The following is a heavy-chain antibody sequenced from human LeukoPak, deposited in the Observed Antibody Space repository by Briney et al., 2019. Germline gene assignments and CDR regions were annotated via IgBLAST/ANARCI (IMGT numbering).Heavy chain of an antibody. Sequence: GASVKVSCKASGYTFTSYGISWVRRAPGQGLEWMGWISAYNGNTNYAQKLQGRVTMTTDTSTSTAYMELRSLRSDDTAVYYCARDIAAGSANPYYFDYWGQGTLVTVSS. CDR3: ARDIAAGSANPYYFDY. CDR2: ISAYNGNT. CDR1: GYTFTSYG. D-gene: IGHD6-13*01. V-gene: IGHV1-18*01. J-gene: IGHJ4*02.